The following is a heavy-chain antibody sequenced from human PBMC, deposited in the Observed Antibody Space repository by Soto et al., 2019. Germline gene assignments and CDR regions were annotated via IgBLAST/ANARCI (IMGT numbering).Heavy chain of an antibody. V-gene: IGHV3-48*03. CDR2: ISSSGSTI. D-gene: IGHD6-13*01. J-gene: IGHJ5*02. CDR3: ARDFGQQHLRWFDP. Sequence: GGSLRLSCAASGFTFSSYEMHWGRQAPVKGLEWVSYISSSGSTIYYADSVKGRFTISRDNAKNTLYLQMNSLRAEDTAVYYCARDFGQQHLRWFDPWGQGTLVTVSS. CDR1: GFTFSSYE.